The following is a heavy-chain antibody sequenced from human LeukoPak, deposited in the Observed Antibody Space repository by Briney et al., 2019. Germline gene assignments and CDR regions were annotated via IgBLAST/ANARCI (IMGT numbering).Heavy chain of an antibody. J-gene: IGHJ1*01. Sequence: GASVKVSCKVSGYTLTELSMHWVRQAPGKGLEWMGGFDPEDGETIYAQKFQGRVTMTEDTSTDTAYMELSSLRSEDTAVYYCATDLYGGNSGNFQHWGQGTLVTVSS. V-gene: IGHV1-24*01. CDR2: FDPEDGET. CDR1: GYTLTELS. D-gene: IGHD4-23*01. CDR3: ATDLYGGNSGNFQH.